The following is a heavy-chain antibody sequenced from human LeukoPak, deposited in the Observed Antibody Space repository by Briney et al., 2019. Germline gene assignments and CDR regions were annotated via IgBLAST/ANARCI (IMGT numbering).Heavy chain of an antibody. Sequence: PSETLSLTCTVSGGSVSGSYWSWIRQPSGKGLEWIAYMYNSGSTNYNPSLKSRVTISIDTSKNQFSLKLSSLTAADTAIYYCARGIESYGDYGYWGQGILVTVSS. CDR1: GGSVSGSY. J-gene: IGHJ4*02. D-gene: IGHD4-17*01. CDR3: ARGIESYGDYGY. V-gene: IGHV4-59*02. CDR2: MYNSGST.